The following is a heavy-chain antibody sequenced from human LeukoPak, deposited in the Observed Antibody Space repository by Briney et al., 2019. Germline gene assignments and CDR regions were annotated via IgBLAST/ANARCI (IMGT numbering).Heavy chain of an antibody. Sequence: GGSLRLSCAASGFTFSNYAMHWVRQAPGKGLEWVAVVSSDGSNKYYVDSVKGRFTIPRDNSKNTLYLQMNSLRAEDTAVFYCARDPQICSGGSCYSGATLDYWGQGTLVTVSS. D-gene: IGHD2-15*01. CDR2: VSSDGSNK. J-gene: IGHJ4*02. CDR3: ARDPQICSGGSCYSGATLDY. CDR1: GFTFSNYA. V-gene: IGHV3-30*04.